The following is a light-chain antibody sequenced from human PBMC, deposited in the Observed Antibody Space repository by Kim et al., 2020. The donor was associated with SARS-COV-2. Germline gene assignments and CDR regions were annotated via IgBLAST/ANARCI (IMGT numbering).Light chain of an antibody. Sequence: SSELTHDPAVSVALGQTVRITCQGDSLRSYYASWYQQKPGQAPVLVIYGKNNRPSGIPDRFSGSSSGNTASLTITGAQAEDEADYYCNSRDSSGNPSYVFGTGTKVTVL. CDR1: SLRSYY. CDR2: GKN. CDR3: NSRDSSGNPSYV. J-gene: IGLJ1*01. V-gene: IGLV3-19*01.